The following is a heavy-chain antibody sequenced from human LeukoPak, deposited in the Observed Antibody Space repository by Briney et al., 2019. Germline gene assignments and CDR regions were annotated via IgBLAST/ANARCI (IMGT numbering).Heavy chain of an antibody. Sequence: PGGSLRLSCAASGFTFSSNWMSWVRQAPGKGLEWVANVKQDGSETYYVDSVKGRFTISRDNAKNSPFLQMNTLRVEDTAVYYCARAYSYAFEPWGQETLVTVSS. J-gene: IGHJ5*02. CDR2: VKQDGSET. D-gene: IGHD5-18*01. CDR3: ARAYSYAFEP. V-gene: IGHV3-7*04. CDR1: GFTFSSNW.